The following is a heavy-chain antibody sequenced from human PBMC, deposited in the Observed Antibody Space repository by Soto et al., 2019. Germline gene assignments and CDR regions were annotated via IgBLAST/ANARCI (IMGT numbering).Heavy chain of an antibody. J-gene: IGHJ4*02. Sequence: EVQLLESGGGLVQPGGSLRLSCAASGFTFSSYAMIWVRQAPGKGLEWVSAISGSGGSTYYADSVKGRFTISRDNSKNTLDLQMNSLRSEDTAVYYCARRSSGWYFDYWGQGTLVTVSS. CDR2: ISGSGGST. D-gene: IGHD6-19*01. V-gene: IGHV3-23*01. CDR3: ARRSSGWYFDY. CDR1: GFTFSSYA.